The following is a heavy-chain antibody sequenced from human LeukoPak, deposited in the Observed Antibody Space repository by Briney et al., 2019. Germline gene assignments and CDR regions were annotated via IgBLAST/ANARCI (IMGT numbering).Heavy chain of an antibody. V-gene: IGHV3-33*06. CDR2: IWYDANNE. Sequence: GGSLRLSCAASGFTFSSHDMYWVRQAPGKGLEWVAVIWYDANNEYYADSVKGRFTISRDNSKNTLYLQMNSLRAEDTAVYYCAKVDPENYDFWSGYPYYFDYWGQGTLVTVSS. CDR3: AKVDPENYDFWSGYPYYFDY. CDR1: GFTFSSHD. D-gene: IGHD3-3*01. J-gene: IGHJ4*02.